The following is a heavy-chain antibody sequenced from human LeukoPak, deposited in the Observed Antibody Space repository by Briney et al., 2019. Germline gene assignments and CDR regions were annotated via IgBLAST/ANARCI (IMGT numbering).Heavy chain of an antibody. CDR3: TRESGAFSPSGF. CDR1: GGSVRSYF. CDR2: IHNSGRT. J-gene: IGHJ4*02. Sequence: SETLSLICSATGGSVRSYFWSWIRQSPGKGLEWIGYIHNSGRTNYNPSLKSRVTVFVDTSKNHLSLELTSVTAADTAIYYCTRESGAFSPSGFWGQRTLVTVSS. D-gene: IGHD1-26*01. V-gene: IGHV4-4*08.